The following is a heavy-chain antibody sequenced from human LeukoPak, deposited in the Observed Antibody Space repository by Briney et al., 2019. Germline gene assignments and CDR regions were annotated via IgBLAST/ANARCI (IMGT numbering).Heavy chain of an antibody. D-gene: IGHD3-22*01. J-gene: IGHJ4*02. Sequence: QAGGSLRLSCAVSGFTFSNYAMSWVRQAPGKGLEWVSGISGSGGSTYYADSVKGRFTISRDNSKNTLYLQMNSLRAEDTAVYYCGKSRRHYDTIGSDYWGQGTLVSVSS. CDR2: ISGSGGST. CDR1: GFTFSNYA. CDR3: GKSRRHYDTIGSDY. V-gene: IGHV3-23*01.